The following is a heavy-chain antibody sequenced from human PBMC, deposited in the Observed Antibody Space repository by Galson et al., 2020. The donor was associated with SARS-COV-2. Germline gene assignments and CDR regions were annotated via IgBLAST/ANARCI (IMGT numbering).Heavy chain of an antibody. V-gene: IGHV3-23*01. CDR3: AKDTIGYELTY. CDR1: GFTFSSYA. D-gene: IGHD3-22*01. CDR2: LTSSGGTT. J-gene: IGHJ4*02. Sequence: GGSLRLSCAASGFTFSSYAMSWVRQAPGKGLEWVSALTSSGGTTYYADSVKGRFTISRDNSKNTLYLQMNSLRAEDTAVYYCAKDTIGYELTYWGQGTLVTVSS.